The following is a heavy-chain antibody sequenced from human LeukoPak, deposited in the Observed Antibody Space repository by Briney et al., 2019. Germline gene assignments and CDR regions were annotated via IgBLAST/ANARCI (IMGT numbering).Heavy chain of an antibody. D-gene: IGHD1-1*01. CDR1: GGSFSGYY. V-gene: IGHV4-34*01. J-gene: IGHJ4*02. Sequence: SETLSLTCGVYGGSFSGYYWSWIRQPPGKGLKCIGEINQSGSTNYNPSLKSRLAISVDTSKNEFALKVDSVTAADTAVYYCARDNFLIAGGFDYWGQGTLVTVSS. CDR2: INQSGST. CDR3: ARDNFLIAGGFDY.